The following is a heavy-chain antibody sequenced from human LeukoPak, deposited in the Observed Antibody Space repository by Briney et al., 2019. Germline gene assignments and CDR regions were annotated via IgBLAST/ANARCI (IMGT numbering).Heavy chain of an antibody. J-gene: IGHJ4*02. CDR2: IYHSGST. CDR3: ARRLRYFDWSIWSHLYYFDY. D-gene: IGHD3-9*01. Sequence: SETLSLTCTVSGYSISSGYYWGWIRQPPGKGLEWIGSIYHSGSTYYNPSLKSRVTISVDTSKNQFSLKLSSVTAADTAVYYCARRLRYFDWSIWSHLYYFDYWGQGTLVTVSS. V-gene: IGHV4-38-2*02. CDR1: GYSISSGYY.